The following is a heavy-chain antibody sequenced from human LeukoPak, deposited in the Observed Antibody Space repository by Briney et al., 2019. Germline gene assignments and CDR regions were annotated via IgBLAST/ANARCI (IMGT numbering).Heavy chain of an antibody. CDR3: ARSARSWRQLVADDY. CDR2: ISCYNGNT. V-gene: IGHV1-18*01. CDR1: GYTFNSFG. Sequence: ASVKVSCKASGYTFNSFGISWVRQAPGQGLEWMGWISCYNGNTNYAQKFQGRVTMTTDTSTSTAYMELRSLRSDDTAVYYCARSARSWRQLVADDYWGQGTLVTVSS. D-gene: IGHD6-6*01. J-gene: IGHJ4*02.